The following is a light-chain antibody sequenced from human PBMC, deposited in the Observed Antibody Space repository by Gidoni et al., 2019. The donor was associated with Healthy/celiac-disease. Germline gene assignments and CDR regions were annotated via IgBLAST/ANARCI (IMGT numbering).Light chain of an antibody. CDR2: LGS. CDR1: QSLLHSNGYNY. J-gene: IGKJ3*01. V-gene: IGKV2-28*01. CDR3: MQARQTPPALT. Sequence: DIVMTQSPLSLPVTPGEPASISCRSSQSLLHSNGYNYLDWYLQKPGQSPQLLIYLGSNRASGVPDRFSGSGSGTDFTLKISRVEAEDVGVYYCMQARQTPPALTFGPGTKVEIK.